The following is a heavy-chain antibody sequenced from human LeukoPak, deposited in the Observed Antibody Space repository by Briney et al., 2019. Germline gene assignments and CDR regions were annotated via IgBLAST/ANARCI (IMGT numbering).Heavy chain of an antibody. V-gene: IGHV1-46*01. J-gene: IGHJ4*02. CDR1: GYTFTSYY. CDR2: INPSGGST. D-gene: IGHD3-9*01. Sequence: ASVKVSCKASGYTFTSYYMHWVRQAPGQGLEWMGIINPSGGSTSYAQKFQGRVTMTRDTSTSTVYMELSSQRSEDTAVYYCARDPEDLLTGYSPWGQGTLVTVSS. CDR3: ARDPEDLLTGYSP.